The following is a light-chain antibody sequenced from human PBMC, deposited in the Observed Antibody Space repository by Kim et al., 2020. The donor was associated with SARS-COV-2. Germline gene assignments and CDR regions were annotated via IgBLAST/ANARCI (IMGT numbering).Light chain of an antibody. Sequence: RQRVTISCSGSRSNIGISAVNWYQQLPGKAPKLLIYHDDLLPSGVSDRFSGSKSGTSASLAISGLQSEDEAEYYCAAWDDRLNGPVFGGGTQLTVL. CDR1: RSNIGISA. V-gene: IGLV1-36*01. CDR2: HDD. CDR3: AAWDDRLNGPV. J-gene: IGLJ3*02.